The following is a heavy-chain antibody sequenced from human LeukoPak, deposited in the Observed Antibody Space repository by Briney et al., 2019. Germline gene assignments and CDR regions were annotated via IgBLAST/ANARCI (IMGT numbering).Heavy chain of an antibody. CDR1: GFTVSSNY. J-gene: IGHJ4*02. V-gene: IGHV3-15*01. CDR2: IKSKTDGGTT. CDR3: TTDPTNWNLDY. D-gene: IGHD1-1*01. Sequence: GGSLRLSCAASGFTVSSNYMSWVRQAPGKGLEWVGRIKSKTDGGTTDYAAPVKGRFTISRDDSKNTLYLQMNSLKTEDTAVYYCTTDPTNWNLDYWGQGTLVTVSS.